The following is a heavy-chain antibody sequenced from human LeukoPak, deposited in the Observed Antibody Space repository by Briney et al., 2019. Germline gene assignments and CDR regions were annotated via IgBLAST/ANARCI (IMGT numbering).Heavy chain of an antibody. J-gene: IGHJ4*02. D-gene: IGHD5-18*01. CDR1: GGSISSGDCY. CDR3: ARINPGGYSYGYDY. CDR2: IYYSGST. Sequence: SETLSLTCTVSGGSISSGDCYWSWIRQPPGKGLEWIGYIYYSGSTYYNPSLKSRVTISVDTSKNQFSLKLSSVTAADTAVYYCARINPGGYSYGYDYWGQGTLVTVSS. V-gene: IGHV4-30-4*01.